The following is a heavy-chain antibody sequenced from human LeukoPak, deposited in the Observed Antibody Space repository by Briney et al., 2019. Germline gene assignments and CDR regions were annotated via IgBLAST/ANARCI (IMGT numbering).Heavy chain of an antibody. CDR3: ARVTGYMVEDYFDY. Sequence: SETLSLTCTVSGGSISSSSYYWGWIRQPPGKGLEWIGSIYYSGSTYYNPSLKSRVTISVEKSKNQFSLKLISVTAADTAVYYCARVTGYMVEDYFDYWGQGTLVTVSS. CDR1: GGSISSSSYY. J-gene: IGHJ4*02. V-gene: IGHV4-39*07. CDR2: IYYSGST. D-gene: IGHD5-12*01.